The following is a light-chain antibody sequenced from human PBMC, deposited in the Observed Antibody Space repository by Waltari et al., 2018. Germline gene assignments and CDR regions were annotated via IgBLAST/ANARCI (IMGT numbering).Light chain of an antibody. J-gene: IGLJ2*01. V-gene: IGLV2-23*02. CDR1: SSDVGGSNY. CDR3: CSYAGSSTLR. Sequence: QSALTQPASVSVSPGQSITISCTGTSSDVGGSNYVSWYKQHPGKAPKLMIYDVSTRPAGLSKRFAGSKSANTTSLTISGLQAEDEADYYCCSYAGSSTLRFGGGTKLTVL. CDR2: DVS.